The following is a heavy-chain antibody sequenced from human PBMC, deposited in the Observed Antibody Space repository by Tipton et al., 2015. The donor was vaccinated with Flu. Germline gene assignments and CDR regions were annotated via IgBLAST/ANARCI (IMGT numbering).Heavy chain of an antibody. D-gene: IGHD6-19*01. J-gene: IGHJ4*02. CDR1: GFAFSGYG. Sequence: QLVQSGGGVVQPGGSLRLSCAASGFAFSGYGVHWVRQAPGKGLEWVAFIRHDESDKYYADSVKGRFTISRDNSKNALYLLINSLRVEDTAVYYCAKDGWDTSGWYPFDYWGQGTLVTVFS. CDR2: IRHDESDK. V-gene: IGHV3-30*02. CDR3: AKDGWDTSGWYPFDY.